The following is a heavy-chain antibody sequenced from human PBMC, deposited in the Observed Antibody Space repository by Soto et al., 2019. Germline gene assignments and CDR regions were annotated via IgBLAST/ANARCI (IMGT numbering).Heavy chain of an antibody. CDR3: ARPVSGLSQAATSFDS. D-gene: IGHD6-25*01. CDR1: AGSITSYY. J-gene: IGHJ4*02. V-gene: IGHV4-59*08. CDR2: IYCKGNT. Sequence: SETLSLTCTVSAGSITSYYWTWIRHPPGEGLEWIGSIYCKGNTNYNPSLKRRVTMSVDTSKNQLSLRLSSVTAADTAGYYCARPVSGLSQAATSFDSWGEGTPVTLSS.